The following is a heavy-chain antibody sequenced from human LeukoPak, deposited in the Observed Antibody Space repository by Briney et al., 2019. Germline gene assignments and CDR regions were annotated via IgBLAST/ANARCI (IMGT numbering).Heavy chain of an antibody. CDR3: ARGLRFLEWFFDY. J-gene: IGHJ4*02. CDR2: ISYDGSNK. D-gene: IGHD3-3*01. Sequence: GGSLRLSCAASGFTFSSYGMHWVRQAPGKGLEWVAVISYDGSNKYYADSVKGRFTISRDNSKNTLYLQMNSLRAEDTAVYYCARGLRFLEWFFDYWGQGTLVTVSS. CDR1: GFTFSSYG. V-gene: IGHV3-30*03.